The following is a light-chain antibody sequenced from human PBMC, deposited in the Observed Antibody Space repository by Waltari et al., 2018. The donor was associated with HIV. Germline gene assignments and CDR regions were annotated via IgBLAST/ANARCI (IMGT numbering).Light chain of an antibody. CDR2: GNS. CDR1: SSHIGAGSD. V-gene: IGLV1-40*01. J-gene: IGLJ3*02. CDR3: QSYDSSLSGPWV. Sequence: QSVLTQPPSVSGAPGQRVTIPCTGSSSHIGAGSDVHWYQQLPGPAPKLLSYGNSNRPSGVPDRFSGSKSGTSASLAITGLQAEDEADYYCQSYDSSLSGPWVFGGGTKLTVL.